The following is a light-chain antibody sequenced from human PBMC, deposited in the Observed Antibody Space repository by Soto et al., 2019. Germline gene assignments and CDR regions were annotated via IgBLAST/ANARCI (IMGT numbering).Light chain of an antibody. CDR3: SSWTPSNTLV. Sequence: QSALTQPASVSGSPGQSITISCTGTSSDVGGYNYVSWYQQHPGKAPKLMISEITDRPSGVSNRFSGSKSGNTASLTISGLQAEDEADYYCSSWTPSNTLVFGTGTKVTVL. CDR2: EIT. CDR1: SSDVGGYNY. V-gene: IGLV2-14*01. J-gene: IGLJ1*01.